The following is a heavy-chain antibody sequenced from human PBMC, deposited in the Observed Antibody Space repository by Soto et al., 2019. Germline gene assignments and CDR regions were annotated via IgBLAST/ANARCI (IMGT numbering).Heavy chain of an antibody. CDR1: GFTFSSYA. V-gene: IGHV3-23*01. D-gene: IGHD6-13*01. CDR2: ISGSGGST. CDR3: AKQGSDSSSRREGTSYYYYGMDV. J-gene: IGHJ6*02. Sequence: GGSLRLSCAASGFTFSSYAMSWVRQAPGKGLEWVSAISGSGGSTYYADSVKGRFTISRDNSKNTLYLQMNSLRAEDTAVYYCAKQGSDSSSRREGTSYYYYGMDVWGQGTTVTVSS.